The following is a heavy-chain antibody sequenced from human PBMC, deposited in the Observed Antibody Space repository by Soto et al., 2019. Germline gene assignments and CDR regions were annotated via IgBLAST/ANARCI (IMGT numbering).Heavy chain of an antibody. Sequence: QITLKESGPTLVKPTQTLTLTSSFSGFSLSTSGVGVGWIRQPPGKALEWLALIYWDDAKRYSPSLKSRLTITKDTSKKQVVLTLTNMDPVVTPTYYCAHDSNDWYGFDYWGQGTLVTVSS. CDR2: IYWDDAK. J-gene: IGHJ4*02. D-gene: IGHD6-19*01. CDR3: AHDSNDWYGFDY. CDR1: GFSLSTSGVG. V-gene: IGHV2-5*02.